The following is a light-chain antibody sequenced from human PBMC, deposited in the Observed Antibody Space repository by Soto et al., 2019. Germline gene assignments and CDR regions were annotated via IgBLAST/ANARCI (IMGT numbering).Light chain of an antibody. CDR1: QAINTH. Sequence: DIQLTQSPSSLSASLGDRVTVTCRASQAINTHLSWYQQKPGRAPRLLIYAGTRLQSGAPSNFVGSGSGTDFTLTITSLQPEDFATYYCQQTFTTPWTFGQGTKVQVK. CDR2: AGT. CDR3: QQTFTTPWT. V-gene: IGKV1-39*01. J-gene: IGKJ1*01.